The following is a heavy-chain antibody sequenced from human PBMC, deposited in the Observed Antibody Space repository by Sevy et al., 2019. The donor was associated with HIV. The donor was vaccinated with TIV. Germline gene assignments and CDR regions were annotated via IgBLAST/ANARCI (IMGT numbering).Heavy chain of an antibody. CDR3: AKGYCSGGSCYHFDY. J-gene: IGHJ4*02. CDR1: GFTFSSYA. Sequence: GGSLRLSCAASGFTFSSYAMSWVRQAPGKGLEWVSAISGSGGSTYYADSVKGRFTISRDNSKNTLYLQMNSLRAEDTAVYYCAKGYCSGGSCYHFDYWGQGTLVTVSS. CDR2: ISGSGGST. D-gene: IGHD2-15*01. V-gene: IGHV3-23*01.